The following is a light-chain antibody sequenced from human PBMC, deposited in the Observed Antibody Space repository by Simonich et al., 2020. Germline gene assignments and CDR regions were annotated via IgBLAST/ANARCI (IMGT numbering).Light chain of an antibody. CDR2: DVM. CDR1: SSDVGGYNY. CDR3: CSYAGSYTWV. V-gene: IGLV2-11*01. J-gene: IGLJ3*02. Sequence: QSALTQPRSVSGSPGQSVTISCTGTSSDVGGYNYVSWYQQHPGKAPKLMIYDVMKRPSGVPDPFSGSKSGNTASLTISGLQAEDEADYYCCSYAGSYTWVFGGGTKLTVL.